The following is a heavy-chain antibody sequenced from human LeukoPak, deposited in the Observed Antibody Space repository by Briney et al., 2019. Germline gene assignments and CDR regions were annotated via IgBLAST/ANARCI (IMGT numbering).Heavy chain of an antibody. CDR3: AREGLGPLIGGLWGTYRREYLFDY. J-gene: IGHJ4*02. CDR1: GFTFSSYA. CDR2: ISNDGSNK. D-gene: IGHD3-16*02. Sequence: GRSLRLSCAASGFTFSSYAMHWVRQAPGKGLEWVAVISNDGSNKYYADSVNGRFTISRDNSKNTLYVQMNSLRAEDTAVYYCAREGLGPLIGGLWGTYRREYLFDYWGQGTLVTVSS. V-gene: IGHV3-30-3*01.